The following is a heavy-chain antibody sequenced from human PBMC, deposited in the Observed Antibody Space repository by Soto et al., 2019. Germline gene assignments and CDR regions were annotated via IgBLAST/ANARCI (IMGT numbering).Heavy chain of an antibody. CDR1: GYSFTNYW. CDR3: ARPRSGSYRLDYCGMDV. J-gene: IGHJ6*02. Sequence: GEPLKSSCKGSGYSFTNYWIAWVRQMPGKVLEWMGIIYPGDSDTRYSPSFQGQVTISADKSISTAYLQWRSLRASDTAMYYCARPRSGSYRLDYCGMDVWGQGTRVTVSS. V-gene: IGHV5-51*01. CDR2: IYPGDSDT. D-gene: IGHD3-10*01.